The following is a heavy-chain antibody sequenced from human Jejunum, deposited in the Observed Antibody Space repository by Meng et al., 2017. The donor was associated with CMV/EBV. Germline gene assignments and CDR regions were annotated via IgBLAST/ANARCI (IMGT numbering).Heavy chain of an antibody. CDR3: AASSSSWYQNWFDP. Sequence: QVQLVQCGAEGVKPAAAVEVSCNTAAYTFISYGIRWGRQPPGQEREEMRWISDYNGNTNYAQKLQGRVTITTDTSTGTAYMELRSLISDDTAVYYYAASSSSWYQNWFDPWGQGTLVTVSS. J-gene: IGHJ5*02. D-gene: IGHD6-13*01. CDR1: AYTFISYG. CDR2: ISDYNGNT. V-gene: IGHV1-18*04.